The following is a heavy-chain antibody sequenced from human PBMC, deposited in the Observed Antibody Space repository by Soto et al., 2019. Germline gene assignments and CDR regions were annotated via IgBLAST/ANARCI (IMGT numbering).Heavy chain of an antibody. CDR3: ARHERGYSYGYGEGSDY. D-gene: IGHD5-18*01. CDR1: GGSISSSSYY. Sequence: SETLSLTCTVSGGSISSSSYYWGWIRQPPGKGLEWIGSIYYSGSTYYNPSLKSRVTISVDTSKNQFSLKLSSVTAADTAVYYCARHERGYSYGYGEGSDYWGQGTLVTVSS. CDR2: IYYSGST. J-gene: IGHJ4*02. V-gene: IGHV4-39*01.